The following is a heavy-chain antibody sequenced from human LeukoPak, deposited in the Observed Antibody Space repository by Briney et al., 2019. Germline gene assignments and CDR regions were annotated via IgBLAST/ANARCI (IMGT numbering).Heavy chain of an antibody. CDR1: GFTFSSYW. CDR2: IKPDGSLI. V-gene: IGHV3-7*01. Sequence: GGSLRLSCAASGFTFSSYWMTWVRQGPGKGLEWVANIKPDGSLIYYVDSVKGRFTISRDNAKNSLYLQMNSLRAEDTAVYYCARENSGNLGYFDYWGQGTLVTVSS. D-gene: IGHD4-23*01. CDR3: ARENSGNLGYFDY. J-gene: IGHJ4*02.